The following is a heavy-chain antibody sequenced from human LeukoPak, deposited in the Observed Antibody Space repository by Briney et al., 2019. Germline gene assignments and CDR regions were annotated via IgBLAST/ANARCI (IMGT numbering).Heavy chain of an antibody. J-gene: IGHJ5*02. CDR1: GGTFSSYA. CDR2: IIPILGIA. D-gene: IGHD3-10*01. Sequence: SVKVSCKASGGTFSSYAISWVRQAPGQGLEWMGRIIPILGIANYARKFQGRVTITADKSTSTAYMELSSLRSEDTAVYYCARDYYGSGSYYNLGLTNWFDPWGQGTLVTVSS. V-gene: IGHV1-69*04. CDR3: ARDYYGSGSYYNLGLTNWFDP.